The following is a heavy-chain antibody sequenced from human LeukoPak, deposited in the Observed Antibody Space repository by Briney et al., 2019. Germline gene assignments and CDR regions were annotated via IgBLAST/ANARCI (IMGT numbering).Heavy chain of an antibody. CDR1: GFTFRSYW. CDR3: ASTKPSYGDPDVRFDY. V-gene: IGHV3-74*01. Sequence: GGPLRLSCAASGFTFRSYWMHWVRQAPGKGLVWVSRINSDGSSTSYADSVKGRFTISRDNAKNTSYLQMNSLRAEDTAVYYCASTKPSYGDPDVRFDYWGQGTLVTVSS. D-gene: IGHD4-17*01. CDR2: INSDGSST. J-gene: IGHJ4*02.